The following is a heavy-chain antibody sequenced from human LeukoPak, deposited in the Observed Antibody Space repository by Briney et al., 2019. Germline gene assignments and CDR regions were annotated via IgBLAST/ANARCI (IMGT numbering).Heavy chain of an antibody. J-gene: IGHJ4*02. D-gene: IGHD6-19*01. CDR2: ISGYNGHT. CDR3: AIGPGIAVAGVFDY. CDR1: GYTFTSYG. V-gene: IGHV1-18*04. Sequence: ASVKVSCKASGYTFTSYGINWVRQAPGQGLEWMGWISGYNGHTNYVQKMQGRVTMTTDTSTNTAYMELRSLRSDDTAVYYCAIGPGIAVAGVFDYWGQGSLVTVSS.